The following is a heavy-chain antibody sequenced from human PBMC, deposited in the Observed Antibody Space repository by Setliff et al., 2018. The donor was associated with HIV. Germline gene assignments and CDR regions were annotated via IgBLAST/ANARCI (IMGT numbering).Heavy chain of an antibody. J-gene: IGHJ3*02. CDR1: GYSFTNYA. CDR2: IHTEQGFP. Sequence: ASVKVSCKASGYSFTNYAINWLRQAPGRGLEWMGWIHTEQGFPMYAQGFTGRFVFSLDPSVSTAYLQINSLNPDDGAVYYCAVDRHAFDIWGLGTVVTVSS. D-gene: IGHD5-12*01. V-gene: IGHV7-4-1*02. CDR3: AVDRHAFDI.